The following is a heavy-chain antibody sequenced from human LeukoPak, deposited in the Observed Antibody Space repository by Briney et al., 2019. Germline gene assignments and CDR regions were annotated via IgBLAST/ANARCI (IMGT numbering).Heavy chain of an antibody. Sequence: PGGSLRLSCAASGFTFSDHYMSWIRQAPGQGLEWVSYISGDGNTLYYADSVKGRFTISRDNSKNTLYLQMNSLRAEDTAVYYCARGTYYGSGKYYFDYWGQGTLVTVSS. CDR3: ARGTYYGSGKYYFDY. D-gene: IGHD3-10*01. J-gene: IGHJ4*02. CDR1: GFTFSDHY. V-gene: IGHV3-11*01. CDR2: ISGDGNTL.